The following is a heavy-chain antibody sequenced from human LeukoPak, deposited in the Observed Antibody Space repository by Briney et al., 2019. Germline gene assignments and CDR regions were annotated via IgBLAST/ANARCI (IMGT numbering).Heavy chain of an antibody. CDR2: IKQDGSEK. CDR3: AREITVTTGWFDP. Sequence: SGGSLRLSCAASGFTFSSYWMSWFGQAPGKGREGVANIKQDGSEKYYVDSVKGRFTISRDNAKNSLYLQMNSLRAEDTAVYYCAREITVTTGWFDPWGQGTLVTVSS. V-gene: IGHV3-7*01. CDR1: GFTFSSYW. J-gene: IGHJ5*02. D-gene: IGHD4-17*01.